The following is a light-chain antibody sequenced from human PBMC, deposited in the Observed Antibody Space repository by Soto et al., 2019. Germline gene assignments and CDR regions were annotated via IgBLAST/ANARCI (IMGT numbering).Light chain of an antibody. CDR2: EVS. J-gene: IGLJ3*02. V-gene: IGLV2-8*01. CDR1: SSDVGGYND. Sequence: QSVLTQPPSASGAPGQSVTISCTGTSSDVGGYNDVSWYQQHPGTAPKLMIYEVSKRPSGVPDRFSGSKSGNTASLTVSGLHDEDEDDYYCSLYTGSGNVVFGGGTKLTVL. CDR3: SLYTGSGNVV.